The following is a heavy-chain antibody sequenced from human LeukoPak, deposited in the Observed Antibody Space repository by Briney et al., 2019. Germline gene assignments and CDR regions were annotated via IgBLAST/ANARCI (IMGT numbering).Heavy chain of an antibody. D-gene: IGHD3-10*01. Sequence: GGSLRLSCSASGFTFSSYAVHWVRQAPGKGLEYVSAISSNGGSTYYADSVKGRFTISRDNSKNTLYLQMSSLRAEDTAVYYCVKARPWFGELQFFDYWGHGTLVTVSS. CDR3: VKARPWFGELQFFDY. CDR2: ISSNGGST. CDR1: GFTFSSYA. J-gene: IGHJ4*01. V-gene: IGHV3-64D*06.